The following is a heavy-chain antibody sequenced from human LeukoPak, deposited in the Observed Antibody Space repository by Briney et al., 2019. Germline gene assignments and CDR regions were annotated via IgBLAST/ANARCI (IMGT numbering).Heavy chain of an antibody. Sequence: GGSLRLSCAASGFTFSNYEMHWVRQAPGKGLEWVSYISSSGSDIYYADSVKGRFTISRDNAKNSLYLQMNSLRAEDTAVYYCARSRDSGYDFDYWGQGTLVTVSS. D-gene: IGHD5-12*01. V-gene: IGHV3-48*03. CDR1: GFTFSNYE. J-gene: IGHJ4*02. CDR2: ISSSGSDI. CDR3: ARSRDSGYDFDY.